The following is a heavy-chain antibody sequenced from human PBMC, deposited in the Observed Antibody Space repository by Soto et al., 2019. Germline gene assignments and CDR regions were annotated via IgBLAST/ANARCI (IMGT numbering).Heavy chain of an antibody. CDR1: GYSFTSYW. V-gene: IGHV5-10-1*01. J-gene: IGHJ6*02. Sequence: PGESRKTSCKGSGYSFTSYWISWVRQMPGXGLEXMGXXDXXDXXXXXSXXXQGHVTISADKSISTAYLQWSSLKASETAMYYCASGAILTGYREDVWGQGTTVTVSS. CDR3: ASGAILTGYREDV. CDR2: XDXXDXXX. D-gene: IGHD3-9*01.